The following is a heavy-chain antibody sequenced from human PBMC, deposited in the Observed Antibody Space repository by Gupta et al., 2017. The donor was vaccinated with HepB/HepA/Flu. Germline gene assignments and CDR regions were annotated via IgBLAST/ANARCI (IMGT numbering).Heavy chain of an antibody. CDR1: GDSVNSSAYY. D-gene: IGHD3-3*01. Sequence: QVHLQESGTGLVKPSETLSLTCLVTGDSVNSSAYYWSWIWQPPGKRLEWMGYVYHNGFTNSNPALRSRVTMSIDTSKNQIALHLKSMSAADTAVYYCARDSGDHDCWSGSDPNWFDPWGQGTLVTASS. J-gene: IGHJ5*02. CDR3: ARDSGDHDCWSGSDPNWFDP. V-gene: IGHV4-61*08. CDR2: VYHNGFT.